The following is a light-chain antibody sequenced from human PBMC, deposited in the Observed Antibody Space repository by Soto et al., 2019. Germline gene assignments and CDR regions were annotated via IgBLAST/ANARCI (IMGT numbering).Light chain of an antibody. V-gene: IGKV1-5*03. Sequence: DIQMTQSPSTLSGSVGDRVTITCRASQTISSWLAWYQQKPGKAPKLMIYKASTLKSGVPSRFSCSGSGTEYTLTISSLQPDDFATYYCQHYNSYSEAFGQGPKVELK. J-gene: IGKJ1*01. CDR3: QHYNSYSEA. CDR2: KAS. CDR1: QTISSW.